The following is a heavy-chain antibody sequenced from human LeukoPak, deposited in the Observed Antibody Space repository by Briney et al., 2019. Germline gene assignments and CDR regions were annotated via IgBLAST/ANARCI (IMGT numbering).Heavy chain of an antibody. Sequence: PSETLSLTCTVSGGSISSYYWSWIRQPPGKGLEWIGYIYYSGSTNYNPSLKSRVTISVDTSKNQFSLKLSSVTAADTAMYYCARSSMVTIFDYWGQGTLVTVSS. CDR2: IYYSGST. CDR1: GGSISSYY. V-gene: IGHV4-59*01. CDR3: ARSSMVTIFDY. D-gene: IGHD5-18*01. J-gene: IGHJ4*02.